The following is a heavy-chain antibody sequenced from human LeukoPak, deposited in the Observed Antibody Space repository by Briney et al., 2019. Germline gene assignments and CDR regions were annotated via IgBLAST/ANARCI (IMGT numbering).Heavy chain of an antibody. CDR3: ARGGSYSCLDY. Sequence: GGSLRLSCAASGFTFSDDYMTWIRQAPGKGLEWVSYISNSDGTTYYADFVRGRFTISRDNAKKSLYLQMNSLTVEDTAVYYCARGGSYSCLDYWGQGTLVTVSS. CDR1: GFTFSDDY. D-gene: IGHD3-10*01. J-gene: IGHJ4*02. CDR2: ISNSDGTT. V-gene: IGHV3-11*04.